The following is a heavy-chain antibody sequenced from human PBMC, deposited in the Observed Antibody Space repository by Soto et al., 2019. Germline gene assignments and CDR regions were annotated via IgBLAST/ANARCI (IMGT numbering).Heavy chain of an antibody. Sequence: QITLKESGHTLVKPTQTLTLTCTFSGFSLSTNGVGVGWIRQTPGKALEWLALIYWDDDNRYSPSLNRRLTITKGTSKNQVVLTITNMDPVDTATYYCASFSQWQGWAVAYLGQGTLVTVSS. CDR3: ASFSQWQGWAVAY. CDR1: GFSLSTNGVG. CDR2: IYWDDDN. J-gene: IGHJ4*01. D-gene: IGHD6-19*01. V-gene: IGHV2-5*02.